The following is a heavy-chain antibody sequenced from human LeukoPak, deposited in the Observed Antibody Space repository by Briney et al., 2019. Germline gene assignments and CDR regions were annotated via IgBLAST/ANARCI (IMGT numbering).Heavy chain of an antibody. CDR2: ISHSGST. D-gene: IGHD4-11*01. J-gene: IGHJ5*02. CDR3: ARGAYSNYENWFDP. CDR1: GSSISSGYY. Sequence: SETLSLTCTVSGSSISSGYYWGWIRPPPGKGLEWIGSISHSGSTYYNPSLKSRVTISVDTSKNQFSLKLSSVTAADTAVYYCARGAYSNYENWFDPWGQGTLVTVSS. V-gene: IGHV4-38-2*02.